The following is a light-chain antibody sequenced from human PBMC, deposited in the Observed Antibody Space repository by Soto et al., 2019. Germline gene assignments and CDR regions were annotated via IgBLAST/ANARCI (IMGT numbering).Light chain of an antibody. CDR2: DAS. CDR1: QSVSSY. J-gene: IGKJ4*01. V-gene: IGKV3-11*01. Sequence: EIVLTQSPATLSLFPGERATLSCRASQSVSSYLAWYQQKPGQAPRLLIYDASNRATGIPARFSGSGSGTDFTLTISSLEPEDFAFYYCQQRSNWPLTFGGGTKV. CDR3: QQRSNWPLT.